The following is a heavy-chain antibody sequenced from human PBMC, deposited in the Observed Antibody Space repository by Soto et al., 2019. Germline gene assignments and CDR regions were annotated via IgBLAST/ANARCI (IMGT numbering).Heavy chain of an antibody. D-gene: IGHD6-19*01. V-gene: IGHV4-38-2*02. CDR1: RFSINSRHD. J-gene: IGHJ4*02. CDR2: IYNTVST. CDR3: ARNASGRYFDY. Sequence: PSETLSLTSSVSRFSINSRHDWGWIRQPPGKGLEWIASIYNTVSTHYNPSLKSRATISLDTSQNQFSLRLNSVTAADTAIYYCARNASGRYFDYWGPGRLVTRLL.